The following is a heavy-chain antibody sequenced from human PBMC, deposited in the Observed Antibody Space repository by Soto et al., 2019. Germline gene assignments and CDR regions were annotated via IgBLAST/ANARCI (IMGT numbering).Heavy chain of an antibody. V-gene: IGHV3-23*01. J-gene: IGHJ4*02. Sequence: PGGSLRLSCAASGFTFSSYAMSWVRQAPGKGLEWVSAISGSGGSTYYADSVKGRFTISRDNSKNTLYLQMNSLRAEDTAVYYCAPALGPYYDYVWGSYRYKFEPRFDYWGPGTLVTVSS. CDR1: GFTFSSYA. D-gene: IGHD3-16*02. CDR3: APALGPYYDYVWGSYRYKFEPRFDY. CDR2: ISGSGGST.